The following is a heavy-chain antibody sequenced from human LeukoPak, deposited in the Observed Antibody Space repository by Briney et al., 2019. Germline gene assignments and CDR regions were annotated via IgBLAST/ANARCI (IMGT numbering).Heavy chain of an antibody. CDR2: IYTSGST. V-gene: IGHV4-4*07. Sequence: SETLSLTCTVSGSSMSGYFWNWIRQPAGKGLEWIGRIYTSGSTTYNPSLKSRVTMSVDTAKNQLSLKLSSVTAADTAVYYCARVMVVATTLAWLDPWGQGTLVTVSS. CDR1: GSSMSGYF. D-gene: IGHD2-15*01. J-gene: IGHJ5*02. CDR3: ARVMVVATTLAWLDP.